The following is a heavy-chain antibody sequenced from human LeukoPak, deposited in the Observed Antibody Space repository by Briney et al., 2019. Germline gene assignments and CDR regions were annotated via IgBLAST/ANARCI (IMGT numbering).Heavy chain of an antibody. V-gene: IGHV3-30-3*01. CDR2: ISYDGSNK. Sequence: GRSLRLSCAASGFTFSNYAMHWVRQAPGKGLEWVAVISYDGSNKEYADSVKGRFTISRDNSKNTLYLQMNSLRAEDTAVYYCAKDASPTNYYYGMDVWGQGTTVTVSS. CDR3: AKDASPTNYYYGMDV. CDR1: GFTFSNYA. J-gene: IGHJ6*02.